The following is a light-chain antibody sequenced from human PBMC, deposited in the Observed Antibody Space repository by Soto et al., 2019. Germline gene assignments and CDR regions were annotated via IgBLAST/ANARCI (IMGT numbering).Light chain of an antibody. CDR2: GAS. J-gene: IGKJ2*03. CDR3: KQYNNWYS. Sequence: EIVMTQSPATLSVSPGARATLSCRASQSVSNDLAWYQQKPGKAPRVLVYGASTTATGVPARFSGSGSGTELTITISSLQSEDSAVYYCKQYNNWYSFGQGTKLEIK. V-gene: IGKV3-15*01. CDR1: QSVSND.